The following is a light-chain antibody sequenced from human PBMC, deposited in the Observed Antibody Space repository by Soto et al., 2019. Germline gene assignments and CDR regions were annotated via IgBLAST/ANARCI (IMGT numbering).Light chain of an antibody. J-gene: IGKJ1*01. V-gene: IGKV3-20*01. CDR2: GAS. CDR1: QSVSRY. Sequence: EIVLTQSPGTLSLSPGERATLSCRASQSVSRYLAWYQQKPGQAPRLLIYGASSRATGIPDRFSGSGSGTDFTLTISRLEPEYFAVYFCQQYGSSPWTFGQGTKVEIK. CDR3: QQYGSSPWT.